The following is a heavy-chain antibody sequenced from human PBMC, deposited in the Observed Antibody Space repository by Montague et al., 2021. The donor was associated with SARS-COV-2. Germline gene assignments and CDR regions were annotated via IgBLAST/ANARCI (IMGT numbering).Heavy chain of an antibody. CDR2: ISSSGGGSTK. CDR1: GFIFSSYE. CDR3: ARDRDWDDWCGMDV. Sequence: SRSFSCAASGFIFSSYEMNWVRQAPGKGLEWISYISSSGGGSTKHYTDSVKGRFTISRDNAKNSLYLQMNSLRVEDTAIYYCARDRDWDDWCGMDVWGQGTTVTVSS. D-gene: IGHD2-21*01. V-gene: IGHV3-48*03. J-gene: IGHJ6*02.